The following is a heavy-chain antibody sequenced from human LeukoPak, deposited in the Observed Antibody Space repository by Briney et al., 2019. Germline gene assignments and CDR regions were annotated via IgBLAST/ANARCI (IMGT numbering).Heavy chain of an antibody. CDR1: GGTFSSYA. Sequence: WASVKVSCKASGGTFSSYAISWVRQAPGQGLEWMGGIIPIFGTANYAQKFQGRVTITADKSTSTAYMELSSLRSEDTAVYYCARGCSYGYYFDYWGQGTLVTVSS. CDR2: IIPIFGTA. D-gene: IGHD5-18*01. J-gene: IGHJ4*02. V-gene: IGHV1-69*06. CDR3: ARGCSYGYYFDY.